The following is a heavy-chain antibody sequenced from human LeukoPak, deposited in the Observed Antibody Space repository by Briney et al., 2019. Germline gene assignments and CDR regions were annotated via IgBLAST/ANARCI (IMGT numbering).Heavy chain of an antibody. CDR2: IYYSGST. V-gene: IGHV4-39*07. CDR1: GGSISSSSYY. J-gene: IGHJ4*02. D-gene: IGHD2-21*02. CDR3: ARAYCGGDCYHNFDY. Sequence: PSETLSLTCTVSGGSISSSSYYWGWIRQPPGKGLEWIGSIYYSGSTYYNPSLKSRVTISVDTSKNQFSLKLSSVTAADTAVYYCARAYCGGDCYHNFDYWGQGTLVTVSS.